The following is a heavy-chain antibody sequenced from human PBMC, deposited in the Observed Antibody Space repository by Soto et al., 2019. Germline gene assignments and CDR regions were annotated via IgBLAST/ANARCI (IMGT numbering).Heavy chain of an antibody. V-gene: IGHV4-31*03. CDR1: GGSISSRGYY. CDR3: ARDSPYDFWSGYTNAFDI. D-gene: IGHD3-3*01. Sequence: SETLSLTCTVSGGSISSRGYYWSWIRQHPGKDLEWIGYIYNSGSTYYNTSLKSRVNISEDTSENQFSLKLSSMTATNTAVDYCARDSPYDFWSGYTNAFDIWGQGTMVS. J-gene: IGHJ3*02. CDR2: IYNSGST.